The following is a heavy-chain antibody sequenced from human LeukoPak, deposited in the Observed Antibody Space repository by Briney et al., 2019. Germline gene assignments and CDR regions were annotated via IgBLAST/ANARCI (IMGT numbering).Heavy chain of an antibody. J-gene: IGHJ6*03. V-gene: IGHV3-21*01. CDR3: ARPHIPYYYMDV. D-gene: IGHD2-21*01. Sequence: GGSLRLSCAASGFTFSSYSMNWVRQAPGKGLEWVSSISSSSYIYYADSVKGRFTISRDNAKNSLYLQMNSLRAEDTAVYYCARPHIPYYYMDVWGKGTTVTVSS. CDR1: GFTFSSYS. CDR2: ISSSSYI.